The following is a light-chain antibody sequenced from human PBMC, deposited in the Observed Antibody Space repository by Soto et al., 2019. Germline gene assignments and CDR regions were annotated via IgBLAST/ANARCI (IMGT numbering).Light chain of an antibody. Sequence: TQSPSTLSASVGDRFTITCRASQSFRGLLAWYQQKPGQAPRLLIYDAYNRATGIPPRFSGSGSGTDFTLTISSLEPEDSAVYYCQQRHMWPITFGQGTRLEIK. CDR1: QSFRGL. CDR2: DAY. V-gene: IGKV3-11*01. J-gene: IGKJ5*01. CDR3: QQRHMWPIT.